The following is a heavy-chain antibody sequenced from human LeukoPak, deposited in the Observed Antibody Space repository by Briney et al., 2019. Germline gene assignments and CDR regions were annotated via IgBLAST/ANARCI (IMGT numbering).Heavy chain of an antibody. CDR2: ISGSGGST. V-gene: IGHV3-23*01. CDR3: AKEEHYYDSSGYAFDY. J-gene: IGHJ4*02. Sequence: HPGGSLRLSCAASGFTFSSYAMSWVRQAPGKGLEWVSAISGSGGSTYYADSVKGRFTISRDNSKNTLYLQMNSLRAEDTAVYYCAKEEHYYDSSGYAFDYWGQGTLVTVSS. CDR1: GFTFSSYA. D-gene: IGHD3-22*01.